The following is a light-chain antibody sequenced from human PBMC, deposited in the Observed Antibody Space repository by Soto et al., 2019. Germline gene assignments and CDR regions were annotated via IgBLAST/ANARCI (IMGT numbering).Light chain of an antibody. V-gene: IGLV7-43*01. J-gene: IGLJ2*01. CDR2: STT. CDR1: TGAVTTAYY. Sequence: QAVVTQEPSLTVSPGGTVTLTCSSNTGAVTTAYYPNWFQHKSGQAPRALIYSTTNRHSCTPSRFSGSLLGAKAALTVSGVQPEDEGEYFCLVYDRGVVVFGGGIKLTVL. CDR3: LVYDRGVVV.